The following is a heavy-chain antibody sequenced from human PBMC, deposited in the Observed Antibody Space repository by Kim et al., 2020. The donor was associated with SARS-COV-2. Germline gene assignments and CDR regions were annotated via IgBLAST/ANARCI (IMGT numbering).Heavy chain of an antibody. CDR2: MNPNSGNT. CDR3: ARALVPYYYGSGATYYFDY. J-gene: IGHJ4*02. CDR1: GYTFTSYD. D-gene: IGHD3-10*01. Sequence: ASVKVSCKASGYTFTSYDINWVRQATGQGLEWMGWMNPNSGNTGYAQKFQGRVTMTRNTSISTAYMELSSLRSEDTAVYYCARALVPYYYGSGATYYFDYWGQGTLVTVSS. V-gene: IGHV1-8*01.